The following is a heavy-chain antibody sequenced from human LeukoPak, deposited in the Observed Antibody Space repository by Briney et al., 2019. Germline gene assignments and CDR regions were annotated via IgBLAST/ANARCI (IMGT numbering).Heavy chain of an antibody. CDR2: IGSSSTTR. J-gene: IGHJ4*02. Sequence: GGSLRLSCAVSGFPSSIYEMNWVRQAPGKGLEWVSNIGSSSTTRYYADSVKGRFSISRDNAKNSLYLQMNSLRVEDTGVYYCALLAVASDFDYWGQGALVTVSS. D-gene: IGHD6-19*01. CDR3: ALLAVASDFDY. V-gene: IGHV3-48*03. CDR1: GFPSSIYE.